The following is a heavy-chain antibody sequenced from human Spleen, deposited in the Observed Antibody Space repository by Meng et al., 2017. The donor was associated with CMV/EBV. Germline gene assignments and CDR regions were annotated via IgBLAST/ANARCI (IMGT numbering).Heavy chain of an antibody. V-gene: IGHV2-5*01. D-gene: IGHD3-22*01. CDR3: AHSYYDSSGYYLPWGY. CDR2: IYWNDDK. Sequence: FSLSTSGVGVGWIRQPPGKALEWLALIYWNDDKRYSPSLKSRLTITKDTSKNQVVLTMTNMDPVDTATYYCAHSYYDSSGYYLPWGYWGQGTLVTVSS. J-gene: IGHJ4*02. CDR1: FSLSTSGVG.